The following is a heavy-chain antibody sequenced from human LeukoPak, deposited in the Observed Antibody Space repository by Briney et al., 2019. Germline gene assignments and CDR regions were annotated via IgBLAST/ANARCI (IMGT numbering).Heavy chain of an antibody. Sequence: SETLALTCHVSGGSVSSDRFYWAWIRQPPGKGLEWIGNIYYSGTTYYNSSPSGRVRILIDTSKNQISLNLYSVTAADTALYFCARTRWQLVSSDNWFDPWGQGTLVTVSS. D-gene: IGHD6-13*01. J-gene: IGHJ5*02. CDR2: IYYSGTT. V-gene: IGHV4-39*01. CDR3: ARTRWQLVSSDNWFDP. CDR1: GGSVSSDRFY.